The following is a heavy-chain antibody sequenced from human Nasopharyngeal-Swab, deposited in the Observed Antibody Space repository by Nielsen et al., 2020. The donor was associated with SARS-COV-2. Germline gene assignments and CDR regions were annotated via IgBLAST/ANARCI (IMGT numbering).Heavy chain of an antibody. CDR1: GFTFSSYW. V-gene: IGHV3-7*01. D-gene: IGHD4-11*01. J-gene: IGHJ3*02. Sequence: GGSLRLSCAASGFTFSSYWMSWVRQAPGKGLEWVANIKQDGSEKYYVDSVKGRFTISRDNSKNTLYLQMNSLRAEDTAVYYCARDSMTTVTTGAFDTWGQGTMVTVSS. CDR2: IKQDGSEK. CDR3: ARDSMTTVTTGAFDT.